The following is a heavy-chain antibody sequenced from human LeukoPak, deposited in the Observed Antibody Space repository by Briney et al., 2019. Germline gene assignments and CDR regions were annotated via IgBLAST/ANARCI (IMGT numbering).Heavy chain of an antibody. V-gene: IGHV3-48*03. Sequence: GGSLRLSCAASGFTFSSYEMNWVRQAPGKGLEWVSYISSSGSTIYYADSVKGRFTISRDNAKNSLYLQMNSLRAENTAVYYCARCGRFANDFDYWGQGTLVTVSS. CDR1: GFTFSSYE. D-gene: IGHD2-21*01. J-gene: IGHJ4*02. CDR2: ISSSGSTI. CDR3: ARCGRFANDFDY.